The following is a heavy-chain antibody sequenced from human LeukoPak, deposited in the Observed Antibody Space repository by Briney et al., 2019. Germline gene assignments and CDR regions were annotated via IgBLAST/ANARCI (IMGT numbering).Heavy chain of an antibody. CDR3: ARSAVTSNDY. J-gene: IGHJ4*02. CDR1: GYTFTGYD. V-gene: IGHV1-2*02. Sequence: GASVKVSCKASGYTFTGYDIHWVRQXPGQGXEWMGWINPNSGDTNYVQKFQGRVTMTRDKSISTAYMEVSSLRSDDTAMYYCARSAVTSNDYWGQGTLVTVSS. CDR2: INPNSGDT. D-gene: IGHD4-17*01.